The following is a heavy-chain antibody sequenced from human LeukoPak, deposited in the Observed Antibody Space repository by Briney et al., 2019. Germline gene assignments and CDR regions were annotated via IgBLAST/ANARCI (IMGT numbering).Heavy chain of an antibody. CDR3: AKGIPDYYDQYFDY. Sequence: GGSLRLSCAASGFTFSSYAMRWVRQAPGKGLEWVAGISGSGGSTYYADSVRGRLTIARENYKNTLYLQMNSLRAEDTAVYYCAKGIPDYYDQYFDYWGQGTLVTVSS. CDR1: GFTFSSYA. J-gene: IGHJ4*02. V-gene: IGHV3-23*01. D-gene: IGHD3-22*01. CDR2: ISGSGGST.